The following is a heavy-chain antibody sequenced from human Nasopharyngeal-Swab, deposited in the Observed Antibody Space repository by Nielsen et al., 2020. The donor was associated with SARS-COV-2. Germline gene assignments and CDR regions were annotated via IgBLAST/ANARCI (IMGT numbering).Heavy chain of an antibody. J-gene: IGHJ4*02. CDR2: INPSGGST. CDR3: AREEAVAGRIDY. Sequence: ASVKVSCKASGYTFTSYYMHWVRQPPGQGLEWMGIINPSGGSTSYAQKFQGRVTMTRDTSTSTVYMELSSLRSEDTAVYYCAREEAVAGRIDYWGQGTLVTVSS. D-gene: IGHD6-19*01. CDR1: GYTFTSYY. V-gene: IGHV1-46*01.